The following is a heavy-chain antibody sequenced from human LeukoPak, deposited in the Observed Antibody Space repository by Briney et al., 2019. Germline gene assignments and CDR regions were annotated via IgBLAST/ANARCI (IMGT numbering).Heavy chain of an antibody. V-gene: IGHV3-69-1*01. CDR2: ISSTSNM. J-gene: IGHJ4*02. Sequence: GGSLRLSCSASGFDLSPYTMNWVRQAPGKGLEWAASISSTSNMYYGDSLKGRFTISRDNAKNTLYLQLGSLRAEDTATYYCARRVTTFLSWGQGTLVIVSS. D-gene: IGHD4-17*01. CDR1: GFDLSPYT. CDR3: ARRVTTFLS.